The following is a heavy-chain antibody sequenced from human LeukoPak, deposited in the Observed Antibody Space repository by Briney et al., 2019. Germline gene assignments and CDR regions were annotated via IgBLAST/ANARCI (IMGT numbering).Heavy chain of an antibody. J-gene: IGHJ4*02. CDR1: GFTFSSYG. D-gene: IGHD6-19*01. V-gene: IGHV3-30*18. Sequence: GGSLRLSCAASGFTFSSYGIHWVRQAPGKGLEWVAVISYDGSSKYYADSVKGRFTISRDNSKNTLYLQMNSLRAEDTAVYYCAKDGSGWDGEPYYFDYWGQGTLVTVSS. CDR2: ISYDGSSK. CDR3: AKDGSGWDGEPYYFDY.